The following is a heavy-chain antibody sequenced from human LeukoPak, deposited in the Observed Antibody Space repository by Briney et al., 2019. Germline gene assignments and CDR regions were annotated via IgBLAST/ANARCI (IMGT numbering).Heavy chain of an antibody. J-gene: IGHJ5*02. V-gene: IGHV4-38-2*02. CDR2: FYHGGST. CDR1: GYSISSGSY. CDR3: ARHHSPGAVVIASTSNWFDP. Sequence: SETVSLTCTVSGYSISSGSYWGWIRQPPGRGPEWIGSFYHGGSTYYNPSLESRVTISEDTSKNQFSLKLSSVTAADTAVYYCARHHSPGAVVIASTSNWFDPWGQGTLVTVSS. D-gene: IGHD2-21*01.